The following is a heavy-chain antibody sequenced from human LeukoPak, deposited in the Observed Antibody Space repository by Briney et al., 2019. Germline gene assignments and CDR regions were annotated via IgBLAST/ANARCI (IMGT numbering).Heavy chain of an antibody. Sequence: GGSPRLSCAASGFTFSSYEMNWVRQAPGKGLEWVSYISSSGSTIYYADSVKGRFTISRDNAKNSLYLQMNSLRAEDTAVYYCAELGITMIGGVWGKGTTVTVSS. D-gene: IGHD3-10*02. CDR1: GFTFSSYE. CDR2: ISSSGSTI. CDR3: AELGITMIGGV. J-gene: IGHJ6*04. V-gene: IGHV3-48*03.